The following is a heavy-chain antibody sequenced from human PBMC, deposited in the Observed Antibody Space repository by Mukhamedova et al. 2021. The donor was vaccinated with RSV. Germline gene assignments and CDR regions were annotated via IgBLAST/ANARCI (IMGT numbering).Heavy chain of an antibody. CDR3: ARLSVGGLRFFEWISYNWFDP. CDR2: IYPGDSDT. V-gene: IGHV5-51*01. Sequence: GIIYPGDSDTRYSPSFQGQVTISVDKSISTAYLQWSSLKASDTAMYYCARLSVGGLRFFEWISYNWFDPWGQGTLVTVSS. D-gene: IGHD3-3*01. J-gene: IGHJ5*02.